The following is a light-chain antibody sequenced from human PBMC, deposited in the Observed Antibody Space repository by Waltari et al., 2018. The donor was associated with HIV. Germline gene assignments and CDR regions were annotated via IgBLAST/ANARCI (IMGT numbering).Light chain of an antibody. V-gene: IGLV1-47*01. Sequence: SVLTQPPSASGTPGQRVTISCSGSSSNIRVTYVYWYPQLPGTTPKLLIQRNNQRPSGVPDRFSGSKSGTSASLAISGLRSEDEADYYCASWDDSLSGLVFGGGTKLTVL. J-gene: IGLJ2*01. CDR3: ASWDDSLSGLV. CDR1: SSNIRVTY. CDR2: RNN.